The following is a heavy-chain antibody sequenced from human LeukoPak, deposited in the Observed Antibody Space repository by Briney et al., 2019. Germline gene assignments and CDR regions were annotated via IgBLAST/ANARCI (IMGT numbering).Heavy chain of an antibody. Sequence: GGSLRLSCAASGFTFSSYAMSWVRQAPGKGLEWVSAISGSGGSTYYVDSVKGRFTISRDNSKNTLYLQMNSLRAEDTAVYYCAKDGEYSSSSGDYWGQGTLVTVSS. CDR3: AKDGEYSSSSGDY. V-gene: IGHV3-23*01. CDR2: ISGSGGST. CDR1: GFTFSSYA. J-gene: IGHJ4*02. D-gene: IGHD6-6*01.